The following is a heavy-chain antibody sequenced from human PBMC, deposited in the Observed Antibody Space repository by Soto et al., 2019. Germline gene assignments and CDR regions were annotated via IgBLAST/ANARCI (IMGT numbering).Heavy chain of an antibody. Sequence: GGSLRLSCAASGFTFSSYAMHWVRQAPGKGLEYVSAISSNGGSTYYANSVKGRFTISRDNSKNTLYLQMGSLRAEDMAVYYCARGSSTVTFPLDPWGQGTLVTVSS. V-gene: IGHV3-64*01. D-gene: IGHD4-17*01. CDR3: ARGSSTVTFPLDP. J-gene: IGHJ5*02. CDR2: ISSNGGST. CDR1: GFTFSSYA.